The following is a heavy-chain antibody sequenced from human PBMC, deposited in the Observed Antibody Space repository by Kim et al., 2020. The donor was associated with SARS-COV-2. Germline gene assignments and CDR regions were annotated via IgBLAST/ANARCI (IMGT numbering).Heavy chain of an antibody. CDR1: GYSFTSYW. CDR3: ARLGTSSWYVDSGPHYYYYGMDV. CDR2: IDPSDSYT. J-gene: IGHJ6*02. Sequence: GESLKISCKGSGYSFTSYWISWVRQMPGKGLEWMERIDPSDSYTNYSPSFQGHVTISADKSISTAYLQWSSLKASDTAMYYCARLGTSSWYVDSGPHYYYYGMDVRGQGTTVTVSS. D-gene: IGHD6-13*01. V-gene: IGHV5-10-1*01.